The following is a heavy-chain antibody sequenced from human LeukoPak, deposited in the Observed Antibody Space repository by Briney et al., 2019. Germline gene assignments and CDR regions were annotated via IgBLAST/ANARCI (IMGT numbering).Heavy chain of an antibody. D-gene: IGHD3-10*01. J-gene: IGHJ4*02. V-gene: IGHV3-23*01. CDR3: ANLLLWFGESGFDY. CDR1: GFTFSSYA. Sequence: GGSLRLSCAASGFTFSSYAMSWVRQAPGKGLEWVSAISGSGGSTYYADSVKGRFTISRDYSKNTLYLQMNSLRAEDTAVYYCANLLLWFGESGFDYWGQGTLVTVSS. CDR2: ISGSGGST.